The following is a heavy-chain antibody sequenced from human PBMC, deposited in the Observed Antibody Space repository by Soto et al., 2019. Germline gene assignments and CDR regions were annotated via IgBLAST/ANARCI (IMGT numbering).Heavy chain of an antibody. CDR2: ISYDGSNK. Sequence: GGSLRLSCAASGFTFSSYGMHWVRQAPGKGLEWVAVISYDGSNKYYADSVKGRFTISRDNSKNTLYLQMNSLRAEDTAVYYCAKMGPMVRGVSSTYYYYYGMDVWGQGTTVTVSS. CDR3: AKMGPMVRGVSSTYYYYYGMDV. D-gene: IGHD3-10*01. V-gene: IGHV3-30*18. J-gene: IGHJ6*02. CDR1: GFTFSSYG.